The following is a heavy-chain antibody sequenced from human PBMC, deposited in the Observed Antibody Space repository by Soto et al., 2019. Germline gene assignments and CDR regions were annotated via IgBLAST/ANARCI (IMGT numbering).Heavy chain of an antibody. CDR1: GFTFSSYS. CDR2: ISSSSSYI. Sequence: GVSLRLSCAASGFTFSSYSMSWVGQAPGKGLEWVSSISSSSSYIYYADSVKGRFTISRDNAKNSLYLQMNSLRAEDTAVYYCAREGALPTFAIDVWGQGTTVTVSS. V-gene: IGHV3-21*01. CDR3: AREGALPTFAIDV. D-gene: IGHD1-26*01. J-gene: IGHJ6*02.